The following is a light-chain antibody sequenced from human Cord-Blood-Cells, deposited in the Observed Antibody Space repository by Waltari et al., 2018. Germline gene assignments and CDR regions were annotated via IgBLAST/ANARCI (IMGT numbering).Light chain of an antibody. CDR2: EIS. Sequence: QSALTQPPSASGSPGQSVTISCTGTSSDVGGYNYVSWYQQHPGKAPKLMSYEISKRPSGVPDRFSGSKSGNTASRTVAGLQAEDEADYYCSSYAGSNRVFGGGTKLTVL. CDR3: SSYAGSNRV. J-gene: IGLJ3*02. V-gene: IGLV2-8*01. CDR1: SSDVGGYNY.